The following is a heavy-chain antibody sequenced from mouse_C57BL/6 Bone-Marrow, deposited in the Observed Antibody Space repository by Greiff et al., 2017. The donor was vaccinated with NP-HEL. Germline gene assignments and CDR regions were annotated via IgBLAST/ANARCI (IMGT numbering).Heavy chain of an antibody. CDR3: ARTTVVATDYYAMDY. CDR2: ISNGGGST. D-gene: IGHD1-1*01. J-gene: IGHJ4*01. CDR1: GFTFSDYY. V-gene: IGHV5-12*01. Sequence: EVKLQESGGGLVQPGGSLKLSCAASGFTFSDYYMYWVRQTPEKRLEWVAYISNGGGSTYYPDTVKGRFTISRDNAKNTLYLQMSRLKSEDTAMYYCARTTVVATDYYAMDYWGQGTSVTVSS.